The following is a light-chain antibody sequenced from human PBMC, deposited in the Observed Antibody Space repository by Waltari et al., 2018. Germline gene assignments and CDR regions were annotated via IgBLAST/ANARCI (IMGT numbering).Light chain of an antibody. V-gene: IGKV3-11*01. CDR1: QCVRSY. CDR2: DAS. J-gene: IGKJ3*01. CDR3: QQRSDWPPGFT. Sequence: EIVLTQSPATLSLSPGARATLSCRARQCVRSYLSWYQQKPGQTPRLLIYDASNRATGIPARFSGSGSGTDFTLTISSLEPEDFAVYYCQQRSDWPPGFTFGPGTKVDIK.